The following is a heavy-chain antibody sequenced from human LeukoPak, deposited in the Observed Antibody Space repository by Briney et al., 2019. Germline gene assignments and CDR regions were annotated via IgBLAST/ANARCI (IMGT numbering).Heavy chain of an antibody. CDR1: GGSISSSNW. CDR2: IYHSGST. Sequence: PSETLSLTCAVSGGSISSSNWWSWVRQPPGKGLEWIGEIYHSGSTNYNPSLKSRVTISVDTSKNQFSLKLSSVTAADTAVNYCARGRGAARSSRTFDYWGQGTLVTVSS. J-gene: IGHJ4*02. CDR3: ARGRGAARSSRTFDY. D-gene: IGHD6-6*01. V-gene: IGHV4-4*02.